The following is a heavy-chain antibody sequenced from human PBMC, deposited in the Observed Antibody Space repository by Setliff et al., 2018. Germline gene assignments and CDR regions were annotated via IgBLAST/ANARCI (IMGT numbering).Heavy chain of an antibody. J-gene: IGHJ3*02. D-gene: IGHD7-27*01. CDR3: ARGPGAATGEGFDI. Sequence: TSETLSLTCTVSGGSISSTTYYWGWIRQAPGKGLEWIGSISYSGSTYYNPSLESRVTISVDTSKNQFSLRLRPVTAMDTAVYFCARGPGAATGEGFDIWGQGTMVTVSS. CDR2: ISYSGST. CDR1: GGSISSTTYY. V-gene: IGHV4-39*07.